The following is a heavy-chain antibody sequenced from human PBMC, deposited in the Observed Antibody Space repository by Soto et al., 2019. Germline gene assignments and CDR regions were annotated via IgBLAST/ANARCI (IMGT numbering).Heavy chain of an antibody. CDR2: IKTKTEGGII. D-gene: IGHD6-19*01. V-gene: IGHV3-15*01. J-gene: IGHJ4*02. CDR3: ADIAVSHTGDY. CDR1: GFTLSNAW. Sequence: EVQLVESGGGLVKPGGSLRLSCAASGFTLSNAWMNWVRQAPGKGLEWVGRIKTKTEGGIIDYAAPVKGRFTISRDDSKNTLYLQMDSLKAEDSAVYYGADIAVSHTGDYWGQGTLVTVCS.